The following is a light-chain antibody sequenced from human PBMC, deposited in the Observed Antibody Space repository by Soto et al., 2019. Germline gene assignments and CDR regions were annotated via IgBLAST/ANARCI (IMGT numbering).Light chain of an antibody. CDR2: EAS. V-gene: IGKV1-5*03. Sequence: DIQMTQSPSTLSASVGDRVTISCRASQNINKWLAWYQQKPGRAPKLLIYEASSLESGVPSRFSGSGSGTQFTLTISSLQPNDFATYYCQQYTHDSKTFGQGTNVEVK. J-gene: IGKJ1*01. CDR3: QQYTHDSKT. CDR1: QNINKW.